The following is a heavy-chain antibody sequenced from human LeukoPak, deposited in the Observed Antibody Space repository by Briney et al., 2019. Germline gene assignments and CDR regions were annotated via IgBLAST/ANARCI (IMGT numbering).Heavy chain of an antibody. CDR1: GGSISSGGYY. CDR3: ARDLGSSSWGEGYYGMDV. V-gene: IGHV4-31*03. CDR2: IYYSGST. J-gene: IGHJ6*02. Sequence: SQTLSLTCTVSGGSISSGGYYWSWISQHPGKGLEWIGYIYYSGSTYYNPSLKSRVTISVDTSKNQFSLKLSSVTAADTAVYYCARDLGSSSWGEGYYGMDVWGQGTTVTVSS. D-gene: IGHD6-13*01.